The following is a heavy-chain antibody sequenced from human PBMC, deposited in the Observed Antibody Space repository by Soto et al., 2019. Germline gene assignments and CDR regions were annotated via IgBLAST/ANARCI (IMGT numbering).Heavy chain of an antibody. V-gene: IGHV4-30-2*01. Sequence: LSLTCAVSGGSISSGGYSWSWIRQPPGKGLEWIGYIYHSGSTYYNPSLKSRVTISVDRSKNQFSLKLSSVTAADTAVYYCARGTHKMRAFDIWGQGTMVTVSS. CDR1: GGSISSGGYS. CDR2: IYHSGST. CDR3: ARGTHKMRAFDI. J-gene: IGHJ3*02.